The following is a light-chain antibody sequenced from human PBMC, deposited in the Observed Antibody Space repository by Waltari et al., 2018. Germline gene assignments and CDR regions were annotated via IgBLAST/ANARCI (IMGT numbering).Light chain of an antibody. CDR1: QSVRGT. CDR3: QQYGSSPLT. V-gene: IGKV3-20*01. CDR2: GAS. Sequence: EIVLTQSPGTLSLSPGETATLSCRASQSVRGTLAWYQQKPGQAPRLLIYGASSRATGIPDRFSGSGSGTDFSLTISRLEPEDFAVYYCQQYGSSPLTFGGGTKVEIK. J-gene: IGKJ4*01.